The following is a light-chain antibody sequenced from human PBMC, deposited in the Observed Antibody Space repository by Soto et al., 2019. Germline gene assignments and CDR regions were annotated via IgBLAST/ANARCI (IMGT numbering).Light chain of an antibody. CDR1: QSVSSK. Sequence: EILITQSPATLSVSPGEGATLSCRASQSVSSKLAWYQQNPGQAPRLPTYGASTRPTGIPARFSGSGSGTEFTLIISTLQSEDSAVYYCQQYNSWLWTFGQGTRWIS. CDR3: QQYNSWLWT. CDR2: GAS. V-gene: IGKV3-15*01. J-gene: IGKJ1*01.